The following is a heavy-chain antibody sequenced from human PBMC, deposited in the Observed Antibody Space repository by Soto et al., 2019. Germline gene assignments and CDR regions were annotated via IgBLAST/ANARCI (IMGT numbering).Heavy chain of an antibody. V-gene: IGHV1-69*01. Sequence: QLHLVQSGAEVKKAGSSVKASCKASGGTVSSYAITWVRQAPGKGLEWMAVFIPIFVSAHYAPKFQGRITITADESTSTAYMELSGLTSEDTAIYYCARDVSSDTTGFRGYDLWGQGTQVTVSS. CDR3: ARDVSSDTTGFRGYDL. D-gene: IGHD3-10*01. CDR1: GGTVSSYA. CDR2: FIPIFVSA. J-gene: IGHJ4*02.